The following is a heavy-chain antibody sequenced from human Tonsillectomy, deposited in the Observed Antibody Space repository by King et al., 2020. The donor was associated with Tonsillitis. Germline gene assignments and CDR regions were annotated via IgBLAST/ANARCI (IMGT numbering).Heavy chain of an antibody. V-gene: IGHV5-51*01. CDR1: GYSFTSYW. Sequence: VQLVQSGAEVKKPGESLKISCKGSGYSFTSYWIGWVRQMPGKGLEWMGIIYPGDSDTRYSPSFQGQVTISADKSISTAFLQWSSLKASDTAMYYCARLRYYYDKSGYSYVTRAEYFQHWGECTLVTVSS. D-gene: IGHD3-22*01. J-gene: IGHJ1*01. CDR2: IYPGDSDT. CDR3: ARLRYYYDKSGYSYVTRAEYFQH.